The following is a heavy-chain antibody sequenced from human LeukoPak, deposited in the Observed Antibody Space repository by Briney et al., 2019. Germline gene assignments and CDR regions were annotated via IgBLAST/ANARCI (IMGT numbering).Heavy chain of an antibody. CDR3: ARGVRSQNFDF. V-gene: IGHV4-59*08. J-gene: IGHJ4*02. Sequence: SETLSLTCTVSGGSISSYYWSWIRQPPGKGLEWIGYIYYSGSTNYNPSLKSRVTISVDTSKNQFSLKLSSVTAADTAVYYCARGVRSQNFDFWGQGTLVTVSS. CDR1: GGSISSYY. CDR2: IYYSGST.